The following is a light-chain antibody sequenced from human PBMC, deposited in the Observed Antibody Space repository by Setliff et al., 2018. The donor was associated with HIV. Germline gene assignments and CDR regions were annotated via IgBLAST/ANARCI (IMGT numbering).Light chain of an antibody. CDR1: GSNIGSNS. CDR2: SDD. J-gene: IGLJ3*02. V-gene: IGLV1-47*02. Sequence: GSGSNIGSNSVNWYQQFQGLAPKLILFSDDQWPSGFRDRFSGSKSGTSASLAISGLRSEDEADYYCSTWDDALGGQVFGGGTKVTVL. CDR3: STWDDALGGQV.